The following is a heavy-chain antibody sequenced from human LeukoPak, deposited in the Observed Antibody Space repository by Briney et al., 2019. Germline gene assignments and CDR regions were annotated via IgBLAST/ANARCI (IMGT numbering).Heavy chain of an antibody. CDR1: GYTFTSYG. CDR2: ISAYNGNT. CDR3: ASPHDYGDYYYYGMDV. J-gene: IGHJ6*02. Sequence: ASVKVSCKASGYTFTSYGISWVRQAPGQGLEWMGWISAYNGNTNYAQKLQGRVTMTTDASTSTAYMELRSLRSDDTAVYYCASPHDYGDYYYYGMDVWGQGTTVTVSS. V-gene: IGHV1-18*01. D-gene: IGHD4-17*01.